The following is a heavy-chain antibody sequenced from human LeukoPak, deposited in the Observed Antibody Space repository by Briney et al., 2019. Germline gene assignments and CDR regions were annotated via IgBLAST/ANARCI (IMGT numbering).Heavy chain of an antibody. J-gene: IGHJ4*02. CDR3: ARGGDIADRPFDY. CDR2: INPNSGGT. V-gene: IGHV1-2*02. CDR1: GYTFTGYF. D-gene: IGHD6-6*01. Sequence: ASVKVSCKASGYTFTGYFMHWVRQAPGQGLECMGWINPNSGGTNYAQKFQGRVTMTRDTSITTAYMELGSLRSDDTALYFCARGGDIADRPFDYWGQGTLVTVSS.